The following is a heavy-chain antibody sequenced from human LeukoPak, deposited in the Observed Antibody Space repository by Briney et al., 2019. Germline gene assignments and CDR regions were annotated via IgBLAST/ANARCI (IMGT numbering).Heavy chain of an antibody. Sequence: GGSLRLSCAGSGLAFSDYYMTWIRQAPGKGLEWVSHITRSGSSTYYADSVKGRFTFSRDSANNSLYLQMNSLRAEDTAVYYCAHTDSYYFDSGMVSWGQGALVTVSS. D-gene: IGHD3-22*01. CDR3: AHTDSYYFDSGMVS. J-gene: IGHJ5*02. CDR1: GLAFSDYY. V-gene: IGHV3-11*01. CDR2: ITRSGSST.